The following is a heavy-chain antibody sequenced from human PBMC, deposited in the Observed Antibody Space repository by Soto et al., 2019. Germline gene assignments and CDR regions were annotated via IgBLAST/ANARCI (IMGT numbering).Heavy chain of an antibody. CDR1: GGSISSGGYY. CDR3: ARAEVDYHDSSGVHDALDI. D-gene: IGHD3-22*01. Sequence: SETLSLTCTVSGGSISSGGYYWSWIRQHPGKGLEWIGYIYYSGSTYYNPSLKSRVTISVDTSKNQFSLKLSPVTAADTAVYYCARAEVDYHDSSGVHDALDIWGQGTMVTVSS. CDR2: IYYSGST. V-gene: IGHV4-31*03. J-gene: IGHJ3*02.